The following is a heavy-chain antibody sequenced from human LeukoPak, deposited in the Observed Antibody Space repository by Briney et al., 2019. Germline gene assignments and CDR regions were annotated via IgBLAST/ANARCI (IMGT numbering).Heavy chain of an antibody. D-gene: IGHD3-10*01. CDR3: VRIPTWYYYYGMDV. J-gene: IGHJ6*02. V-gene: IGHV4-34*01. CDR2: INHSGST. Sequence: PSETLSLTCAVYGGPFSGYYWSWIRQPPGKGLEWIGEINHSGSTNYNPSLKSRVTISVDTSKNQFSLKLSSVTAADTAVYYCVRIPTWYYYYGMDVWGQGTTVTVSS. CDR1: GGPFSGYY.